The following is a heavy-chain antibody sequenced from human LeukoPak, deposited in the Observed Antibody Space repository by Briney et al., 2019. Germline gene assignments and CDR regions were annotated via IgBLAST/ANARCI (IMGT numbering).Heavy chain of an antibody. CDR1: GFSLSTYR. CDR2: IKQDGSEI. V-gene: IGHV3-7*01. J-gene: IGHJ5*02. D-gene: IGHD2-8*01. CDR3: ARDSVALMVCAHLHYWFDP. Sequence: GGSLRLSCAASGFSLSTYRMSWVRQSPGKGLEWVANIKQDGSEIYYVDSVRGRFTISRDNAKNSLFLQMNSLRVEDTAVYYCARDSVALMVCAHLHYWFDPWGQGTLVTVSS.